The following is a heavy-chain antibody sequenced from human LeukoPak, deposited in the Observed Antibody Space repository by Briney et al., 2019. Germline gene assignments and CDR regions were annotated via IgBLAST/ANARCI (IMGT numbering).Heavy chain of an antibody. D-gene: IGHD6-13*01. J-gene: IGHJ4*02. CDR2: MKPDGTLK. Sequence: GVSLTLSCAVSGFSFSTYWLSWVRQAPGKGPEWVANMKPDGTLKYYLHSVKGRYTITRDNSKNSLYLQMNSLRVEDTALYYCARDPRQSHRVYTMRDYWGQGPLVTVSS. CDR3: ARDPRQSHRVYTMRDY. CDR1: GFSFSTYW. V-gene: IGHV3-7*01.